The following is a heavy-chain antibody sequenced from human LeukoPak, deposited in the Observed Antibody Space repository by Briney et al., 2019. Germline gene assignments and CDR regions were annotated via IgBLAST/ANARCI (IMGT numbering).Heavy chain of an antibody. D-gene: IGHD2-2*01. V-gene: IGHV4-59*08. CDR1: GGSISSYY. J-gene: IGHJ4*02. CDR2: IYYSGST. Sequence: SDTLTLTCSVSGGSISSYYWSWMRQPPGKGLEWIGYIYYSGSTNYNPSLKSQVNMSVDTSKNQFSLRLTSVTAADTAVYYCARLPCISPSCSRAWAFDYWGQGTLVTVSS. CDR3: ARLPCISPSCSRAWAFDY.